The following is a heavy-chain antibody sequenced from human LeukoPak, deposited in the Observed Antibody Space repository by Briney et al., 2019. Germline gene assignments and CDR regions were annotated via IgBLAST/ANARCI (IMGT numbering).Heavy chain of an antibody. CDR2: ISYDGSNK. CDR1: GFTFSSYA. CDR3: ARGYLVVVPRWFDP. V-gene: IGHV3-30*01. J-gene: IGHJ5*02. Sequence: GRSLRLSCAASGFTFSSYAMHWVRQAPGKGLEWVAVISYDGSNKYYADSVKGRFTISRDNSKNTLYLQMNSLRAEDTAVYYCARGYLVVVPRWFDPWGQGTLVTVSS. D-gene: IGHD3-22*01.